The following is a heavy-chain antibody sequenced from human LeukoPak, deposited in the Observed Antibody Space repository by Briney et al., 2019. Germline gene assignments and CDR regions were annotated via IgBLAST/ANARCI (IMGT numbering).Heavy chain of an antibody. CDR2: ISSDGNDK. V-gene: IGHV3-30*18. CDR1: GFTFSSFG. CDR3: AKAGAYDSSGYYYYLEY. J-gene: IGHJ4*02. D-gene: IGHD3-22*01. Sequence: PGRSLRLSCAASGFTFSSFGIHWVRQAPGKGLEWVASISSDGNDKFYVDSVEGRFTISRDNSRSTLYLQMDSLRAEDTAVNYCAKAGAYDSSGYYYYLEYWGQGTLVTVSS.